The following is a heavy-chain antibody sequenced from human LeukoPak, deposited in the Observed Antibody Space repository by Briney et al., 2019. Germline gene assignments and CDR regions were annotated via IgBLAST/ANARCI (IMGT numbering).Heavy chain of an antibody. V-gene: IGHV4-59*08. D-gene: IGHD6-13*01. CDR2: ISYSGRT. Sequence: SETLSLTCTVSGGSISSYYWNWIRQPPGKGLEYIGYISYSGRTNSNPSLKSRVTTSVDTSKNQFSLKLTSVTAADTAVYYCARLGVAAAGADAFDIWGQGTMVTVSS. J-gene: IGHJ3*02. CDR1: GGSISSYY. CDR3: ARLGVAAAGADAFDI.